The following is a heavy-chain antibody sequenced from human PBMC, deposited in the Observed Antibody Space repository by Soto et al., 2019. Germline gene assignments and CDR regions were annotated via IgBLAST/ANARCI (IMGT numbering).Heavy chain of an antibody. Sequence: PSETLSLTCTVSGGSISSHYWSWVRQPPGKGLEWITYMYHGGSTNYNPSLKSRVTISVDTSKNQFSLKLSSVTAADTAVYYCARRHISGYYFDYWGQGTLVTVSS. J-gene: IGHJ4*02. CDR3: ARRHISGYYFDY. V-gene: IGHV4-59*08. CDR1: GGSISSHY. D-gene: IGHD2-15*01. CDR2: MYHGGST.